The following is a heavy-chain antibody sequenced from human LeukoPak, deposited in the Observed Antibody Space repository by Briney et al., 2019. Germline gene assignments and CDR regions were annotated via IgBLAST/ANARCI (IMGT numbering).Heavy chain of an antibody. D-gene: IGHD3-22*01. CDR3: ARDYYDSSGYYYVDYYYYMDV. V-gene: IGHV3-11*01. Sequence: PGGSLRLSCAASGFTFSDYYMSWIRQAPGKGLEWVSYISSSGSTIYYADSVKGRFTISRDNAKNSLYLQMSSLRAEDTAVYYCARDYYDSSGYYYVDYYYYMDVWGKGTTVTISS. CDR1: GFTFSDYY. J-gene: IGHJ6*03. CDR2: ISSSGSTI.